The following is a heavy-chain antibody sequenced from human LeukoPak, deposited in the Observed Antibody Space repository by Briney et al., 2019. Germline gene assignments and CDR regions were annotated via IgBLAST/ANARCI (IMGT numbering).Heavy chain of an antibody. Sequence: SETLSLTCTVSGGFISSSSYYWGWIRQPPGKGLEWIGSIYYSGSTYYNPSLKSRVTISVDTSKNQFSLKLSSVTAADTAVYYCARVGSCSGGSCYYRLFDYWGQGTLVTVSS. V-gene: IGHV4-39*01. CDR3: ARVGSCSGGSCYYRLFDY. CDR2: IYYSGST. D-gene: IGHD2-15*01. J-gene: IGHJ4*02. CDR1: GGFISSSSYY.